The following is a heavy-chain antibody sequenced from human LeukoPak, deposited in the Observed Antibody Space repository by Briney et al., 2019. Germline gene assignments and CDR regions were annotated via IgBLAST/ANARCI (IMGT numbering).Heavy chain of an antibody. CDR3: ARSSGWWSLDY. J-gene: IGHJ4*02. D-gene: IGHD6-19*01. Sequence: GGSLRLSCAASGFTFSTASLHWVRQAPGRGLEWVSAFDTGFGTYYPDSLKGRFTISRDDSKNTLFLQMNSLRAEDTAVYYRARSSGWWSLDYWGQGTLVTVSS. CDR2: FDTGFGT. CDR1: GFTFSTAS. V-gene: IGHV3-23*01.